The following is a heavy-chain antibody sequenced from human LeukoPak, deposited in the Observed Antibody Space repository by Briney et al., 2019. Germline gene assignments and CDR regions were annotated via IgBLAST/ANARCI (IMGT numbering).Heavy chain of an antibody. CDR1: GFIFSSYA. CDR3: ARNARGPGDY. D-gene: IGHD2-2*01. CDR2: ISGSGGST. Sequence: GGSLRLSCAASGFIFSSYAMSWVRQAPGKGLEWVSGISGSGGSTYYADSVKGRFTISRDNAKNSVYLQMNSLRVEDTGIYYCARNARGPGDYWGQGTVVTVSS. V-gene: IGHV3-23*01. J-gene: IGHJ4*02.